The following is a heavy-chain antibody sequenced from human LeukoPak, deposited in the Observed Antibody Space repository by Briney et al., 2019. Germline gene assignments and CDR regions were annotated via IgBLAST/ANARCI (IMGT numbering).Heavy chain of an antibody. CDR2: INTSGST. CDR3: ARSRGTALITRFDY. V-gene: IGHV4-4*07. J-gene: IGHJ4*02. D-gene: IGHD5-18*01. Sequence: PSETLSLTCTVSGGSISNYYWSWIRQPAGKGLEWIGRINTSGSTNYNPSLESRVSLSVDTSNNQFSLKLNSVTAADTAVYFCARSRGTALITRFDYWGQGTLVTVSS. CDR1: GGSISNYY.